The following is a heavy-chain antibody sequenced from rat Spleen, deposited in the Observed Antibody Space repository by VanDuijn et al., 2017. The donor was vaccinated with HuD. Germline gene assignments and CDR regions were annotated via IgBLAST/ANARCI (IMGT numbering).Heavy chain of an antibody. CDR1: GFSLTKHS. Sequence: QVHLKESGPGLVQSSETLSLTCSVSGFSLTKHSVSWVRQPAGKGLEWMGVTWGNGNTNYNLVLKSRLIISRDTSKSQVLLKMNSLQTDDTAIYFCARSYGGYTQHWFAYWGQGTLVTVSS. CDR2: TWGNGNT. J-gene: IGHJ3*01. V-gene: IGHV2-13*01. CDR3: ARSYGGYTQHWFAY. D-gene: IGHD1-11*01.